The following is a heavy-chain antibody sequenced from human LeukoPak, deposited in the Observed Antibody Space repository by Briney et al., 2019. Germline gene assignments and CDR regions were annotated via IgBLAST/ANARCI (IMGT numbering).Heavy chain of an antibody. CDR3: ARGMLMVRGVIITRASYVY. J-gene: IGHJ4*02. CDR2: INHSGST. Sequence: SETLSLTCAVYGGSFSGYYWSWIRQPPGKGLEWIGEINHSGSTNYNPSLKSRVTISVDTSKNQFSLKLSSVTAADTAVYYCARGMLMVRGVIITRASYVYWGQGTLVTVSS. V-gene: IGHV4-34*01. D-gene: IGHD3-10*01. CDR1: GGSFSGYY.